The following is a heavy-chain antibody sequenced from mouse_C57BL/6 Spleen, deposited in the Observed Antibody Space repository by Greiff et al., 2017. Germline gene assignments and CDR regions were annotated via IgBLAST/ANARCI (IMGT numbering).Heavy chain of an antibody. Sequence: QVQLQQSGTELVKPGASVKLSCKASGYTFTSYWMHWVKQRPGQGLEWIGNINPSNGGTNYNEKFQSKATLTVDKSSSTAYMQPRSLTSEGTAVYYSARDSLSYDYFAYWGQGTLVTVSA. J-gene: IGHJ3*01. D-gene: IGHD2-4*01. CDR2: INPSNGGT. V-gene: IGHV1-53*01. CDR1: GYTFTSYW. CDR3: ARDSLSYDYFAY.